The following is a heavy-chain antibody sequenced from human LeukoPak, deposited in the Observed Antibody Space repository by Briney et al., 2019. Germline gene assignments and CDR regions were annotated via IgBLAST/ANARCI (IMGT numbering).Heavy chain of an antibody. J-gene: IGHJ3*02. CDR1: GFTFSSYG. V-gene: IGHV3-30*18. CDR3: AKGITMIIVNHAFDI. Sequence: GGSLRLSCAASGFTFSSYGMHWVRQAPGKGLEWVAVISYDGSNKYYADSVKGRFTISRDNSKNTLYLQMNSLRAEDTAVYYCAKGITMIIVNHAFDIWGRGTMVTVSS. D-gene: IGHD3-22*01. CDR2: ISYDGSNK.